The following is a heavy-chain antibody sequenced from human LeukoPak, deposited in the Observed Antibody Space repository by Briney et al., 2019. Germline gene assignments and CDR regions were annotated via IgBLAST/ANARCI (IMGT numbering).Heavy chain of an antibody. Sequence: SQTLSLTCAISGDSVSSNSVTWNWIRQSPSRGLEWLGRTYYRSTWYNDYAVSVRGRITVNPDTSKNQFSLHLNRARRLTQYDCFDPWGQGILVTVSS. CDR3: P. CDR1: GDSVSSNSVT. CDR2: TYYRSTWYN. J-gene: IGHJ5*02. V-gene: IGHV6-1*01. D-gene: IGHD2-2*01.